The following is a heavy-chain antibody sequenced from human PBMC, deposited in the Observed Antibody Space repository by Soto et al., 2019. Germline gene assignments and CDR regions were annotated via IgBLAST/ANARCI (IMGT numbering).Heavy chain of an antibody. D-gene: IGHD3-16*01. V-gene: IGHV1-18*01. CDR3: VMVDNYVTPTPQDV. J-gene: IGHJ6*02. Sequence: QVQLVQSGDEVKKPGASVKVSCKASGYIFVNYGIAWVRQAPGQGLGWMGWISPYTGNTHSASKVQGRLTMTTDTSTSTAYMDLGSLTSDDPAVYYCVMVDNYVTPTPQDVWGQGTTVTVSS. CDR2: ISPYTGNT. CDR1: GYIFVNYG.